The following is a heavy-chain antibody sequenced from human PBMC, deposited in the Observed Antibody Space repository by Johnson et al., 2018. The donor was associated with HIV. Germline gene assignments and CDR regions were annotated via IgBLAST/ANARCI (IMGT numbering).Heavy chain of an antibody. Sequence: QVQLVESGGGVVQPGGSLRLSCAASGFTFSSYGMHWVRQAPGKGLEWVAFIRYDGSNKYYADSVKGRFTISRDNSQNTLYLQMNSLRAEDTAVYYCAKDVLQFRRGAFDIWGQGTMVTVSS. CDR2: IRYDGSNK. CDR1: GFTFSSYG. D-gene: IGHD3-3*01. CDR3: AKDVLQFRRGAFDI. V-gene: IGHV3-30*02. J-gene: IGHJ3*02.